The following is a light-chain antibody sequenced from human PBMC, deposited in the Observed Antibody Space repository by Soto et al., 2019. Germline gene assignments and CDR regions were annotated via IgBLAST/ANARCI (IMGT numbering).Light chain of an antibody. CDR1: QSVSSSY. CDR3: LQYGSSPPWT. CDR2: GAS. J-gene: IGKJ1*01. Sequence: EIVLTQSPGTLSLSPGERATLSCRASQSVSSSYLAWYQQKPDQTPRLLIYGASSRATGIPDRFSGSGSGTDFTLTISRLEPEDVAVYYCLQYGSSPPWTFGQGTKVEIK. V-gene: IGKV3-20*01.